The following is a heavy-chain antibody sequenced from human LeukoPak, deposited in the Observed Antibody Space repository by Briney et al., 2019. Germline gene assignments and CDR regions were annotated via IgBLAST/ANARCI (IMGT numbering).Heavy chain of an antibody. V-gene: IGHV3-23*01. CDR1: GFTFSSNA. D-gene: IGHD6-13*01. J-gene: IGHJ4*02. CDR3: AKVKSKLAAAGYYFDY. CDR2: ISGSGGST. Sequence: GGSLRLSCAASGFTFSSNAMSWVRQAPGKGLEWVSAISGSGGSTYYADSVKGRFTICTDNSKNTLYLQMNSLRAEDTAVYYCAKVKSKLAAAGYYFDYWGQGTLVTVSS.